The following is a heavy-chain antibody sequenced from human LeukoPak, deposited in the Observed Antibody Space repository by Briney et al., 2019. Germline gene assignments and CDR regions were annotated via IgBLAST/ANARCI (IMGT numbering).Heavy chain of an antibody. CDR2: INPGGGST. D-gene: IGHD3-22*01. Sequence: ASVKVSCKASGYTFTSYYMRWVRQAPGQGLEWMGIINPGGGSTSYAQKFQGRVTMTRDTSTSTVYMELSSLRSEDTAVYYCARDNGNYYDSSGYQGGLDYWGQGTLVTVSS. J-gene: IGHJ4*02. CDR1: GYTFTSYY. V-gene: IGHV1-46*01. CDR3: ARDNGNYYDSSGYQGGLDY.